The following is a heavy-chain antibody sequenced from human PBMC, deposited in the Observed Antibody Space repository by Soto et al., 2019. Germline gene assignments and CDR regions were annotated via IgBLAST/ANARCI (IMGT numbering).Heavy chain of an antibody. CDR1: GTSISSGGTF. D-gene: IGHD2-15*01. V-gene: IGHV4-39*01. J-gene: IGHJ4*01. CDR3: ARRRYSSGHYYLDQ. Sequence: SETLSLTCTVSGTSISSGGTFWGWIRQSPGKGLEWMGNMYYDGSTNYNPSLKSRVSMSVDTSKNEISLTLTALTAADTAVYYCARRRYSSGHYYLDQWGHGTLVTVSS. CDR2: MYYDGST.